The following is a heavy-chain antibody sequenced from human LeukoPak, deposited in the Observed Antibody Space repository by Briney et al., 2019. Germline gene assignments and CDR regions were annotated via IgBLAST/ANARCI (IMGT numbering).Heavy chain of an antibody. Sequence: GGSLRLSCAASGFSFYNYWMTWVRHFPGRGLEWVAYIKQDGTETRYVDSVKGRFSVSRDNAKNSVWLQMNRLRVEDTAVYYCVRDQYYYGWGSYTNWGQGVLVTVSS. V-gene: IGHV3-7*01. CDR3: VRDQYYYGWGSYTN. J-gene: IGHJ4*02. D-gene: IGHD3-10*01. CDR1: GFSFYNYW. CDR2: IKQDGTET.